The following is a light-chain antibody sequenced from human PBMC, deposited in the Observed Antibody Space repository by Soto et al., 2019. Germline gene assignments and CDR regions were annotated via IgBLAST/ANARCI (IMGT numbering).Light chain of an antibody. V-gene: IGLV2-23*01. CDR1: NSDVGSYNL. J-gene: IGLJ1*01. CDR2: EGS. Sequence: SALTQPASVSGSPGQSITISCTGTNSDVGSYNLVSWYQHLPGKAPKLIIYEGSRWPSGISSRFSGSKSGNTASLTISGLQAEDEADYYCFSYTGSRTFVFGTGTKGTVL. CDR3: FSYTGSRTFV.